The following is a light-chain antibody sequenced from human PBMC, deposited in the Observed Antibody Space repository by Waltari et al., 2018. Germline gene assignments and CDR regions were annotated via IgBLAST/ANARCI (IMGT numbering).Light chain of an antibody. CDR1: QSLTKRY. CDR3: QQYGSSIMYT. V-gene: IGKV3-20*01. CDR2: GAS. J-gene: IGKJ2*01. Sequence: VLTQSPGSLSLSPGESATLSCRASQSLTKRYLAWYQQKLGQAPGLLIYGASSRAAGIPDRFSGSGSGTDFTLTISRLEPEDFAVYYCQQYGSSIMYTFGQGTKLEIK.